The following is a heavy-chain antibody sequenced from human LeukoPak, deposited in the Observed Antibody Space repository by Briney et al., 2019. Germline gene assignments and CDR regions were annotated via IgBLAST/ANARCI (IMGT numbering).Heavy chain of an antibody. CDR2: INPSGGST. V-gene: IGHV1-46*01. CDR1: GYTFTSYY. Sequence: ASVKVSCKASGYTFTSYYMHWVRQAPGQGLEWMGIINPSGGSTSYAQKFQGRVTMTRDMSTSTVYMELSSLRSEDTAVYYCARAGYSSSWYYPNPFDYWGQGTLVTVSS. D-gene: IGHD6-13*01. J-gene: IGHJ4*02. CDR3: ARAGYSSSWYYPNPFDY.